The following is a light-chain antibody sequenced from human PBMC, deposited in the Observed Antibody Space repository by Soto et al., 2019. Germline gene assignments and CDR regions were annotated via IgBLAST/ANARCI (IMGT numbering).Light chain of an antibody. CDR3: QQYGSSPYT. CDR2: DAS. V-gene: IGKV3D-20*01. J-gene: IGKJ2*01. Sequence: EIVLTQSPATLSLSPGERATLSCGVSQSVSSSYLAWYQQKPGLAPRLLMYDASSRATGIPDRFSGSGSGTGFTLTISRLEPEDFAVYYCQQYGSSPYTFGQGTKLEIK. CDR1: QSVSSSY.